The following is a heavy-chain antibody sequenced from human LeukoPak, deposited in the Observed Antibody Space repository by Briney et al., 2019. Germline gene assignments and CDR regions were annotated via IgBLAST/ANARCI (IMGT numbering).Heavy chain of an antibody. V-gene: IGHV3-21*01. D-gene: IGHD6-19*01. CDR1: GFTFSSFD. CDR2: ISSSSSYI. Sequence: GGSLRLSCAASGFTFSSFDMNWVRQAPGKGLEWVSSISSSSSYIYYADSAKGRFTISRDNAKNSLYLQMNSLRAEDTAVYYCARDGVSSGWLIYWGQGTLVTVSS. J-gene: IGHJ4*02. CDR3: ARDGVSSGWLIY.